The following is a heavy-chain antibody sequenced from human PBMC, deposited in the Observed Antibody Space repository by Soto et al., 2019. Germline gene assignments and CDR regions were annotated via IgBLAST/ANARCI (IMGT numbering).Heavy chain of an antibody. V-gene: IGHV3-9*01. D-gene: IGHD3-22*01. J-gene: IGHJ3*02. CDR1: EFNFDNYA. Sequence: VQLVESGGGLVQPGRSLRLSCAGAEFNFDNYAMQWVRQAPGKGLEWVSGSSWDSGNMGYADSVKGRFTISRDNAKDSLYLQMNSLRVEDTALYYFARGRYFESSGHVAAPDIWGQGTMVTVSS. CDR3: ARGRYFESSGHVAAPDI. CDR2: SSWDSGNM.